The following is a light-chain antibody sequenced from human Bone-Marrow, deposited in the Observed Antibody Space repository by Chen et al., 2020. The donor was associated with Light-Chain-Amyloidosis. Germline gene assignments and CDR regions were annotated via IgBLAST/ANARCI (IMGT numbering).Light chain of an antibody. CDR2: ATS. J-gene: IGKJ1*01. V-gene: IGKV1-12*01. CDR1: QDVASG. CDR3: QQASTYPPWT. Sequence: DIQMTQSPSSVSASIGDRVTITCRASQDVASGVAWYQQKPGRAPKLLMYATSVLQSGVSLRFCGSGSGTDFSLTITSLQPEDLAVYYCQQASTYPPWTFGQGTKVEIK.